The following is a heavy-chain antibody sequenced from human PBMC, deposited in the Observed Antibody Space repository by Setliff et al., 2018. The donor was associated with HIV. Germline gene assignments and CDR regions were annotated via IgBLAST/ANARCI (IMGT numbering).Heavy chain of an antibody. CDR3: ARDQSDWFY. Sequence: SETLSLTCAVSGFSISSGFFWGWIRQSPGKGLEWIGYIYHDGSTNYNPSLKSRLTMSMDMSKNLFSLRLRSVTAADTAVYYCARDQSDWFYWGQGTLVTVSS. CDR1: GFSISSGFF. J-gene: IGHJ4*02. D-gene: IGHD3-3*01. V-gene: IGHV4-61*01. CDR2: IYHDGST.